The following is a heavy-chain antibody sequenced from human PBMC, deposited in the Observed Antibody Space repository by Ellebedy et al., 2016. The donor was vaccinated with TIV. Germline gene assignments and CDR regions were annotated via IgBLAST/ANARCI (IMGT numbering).Heavy chain of an antibody. CDR3: ARGLTGDRGGWGWYFDL. J-gene: IGHJ2*01. CDR2: ISGSGGST. Sequence: GESLKISCAASGSTFCSYAMSWVRQAPGKGLEWVSGISGSGGSTYYADSVKGRFTISRDNYKYTLYLQMNSLRAEDTDVYYCARGLTGDRGGWGWYFDLWGRGTLVTVSS. V-gene: IGHV3-23*01. CDR1: GSTFCSYA. D-gene: IGHD1-20*01.